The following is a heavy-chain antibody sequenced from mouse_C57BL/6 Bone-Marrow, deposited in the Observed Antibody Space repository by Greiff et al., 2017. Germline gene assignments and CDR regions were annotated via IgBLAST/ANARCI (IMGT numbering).Heavy chain of an antibody. Sequence: LQLKQSGPVLVKPGASVTMSCTASGYTFTDYYMNWVKHSHGKSLEWICVINPYYGCTRSNQKFKFKATLTVDTSSSTAYMELNSLTSEDSAVYYCARDYYYFDYWGQGTTLTVSS. D-gene: IGHD2-13*01. J-gene: IGHJ2*01. CDR3: ARDYYYFDY. V-gene: IGHV1-19*01. CDR2: INPYYGCT. CDR1: GYTFTDYY.